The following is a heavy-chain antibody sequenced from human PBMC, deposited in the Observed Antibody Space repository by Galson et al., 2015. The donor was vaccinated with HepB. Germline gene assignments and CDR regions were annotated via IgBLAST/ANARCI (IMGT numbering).Heavy chain of an antibody. CDR2: ISYDGRDT. CDR3: ARDNGTGNGAPHWFFDH. Sequence: SLRLSCAASGFSLSTSGMHWVRQAPGKGLEWVALISYDGRDTYYGDSVKGRFTISRDNSENTLYVQMNSLRPEDTAVYYCARDNGTGNGAPHWFFDHWGRGTLVIVSS. J-gene: IGHJ2*01. V-gene: IGHV3-30*03. D-gene: IGHD3/OR15-3a*01. CDR1: GFSLSTSG.